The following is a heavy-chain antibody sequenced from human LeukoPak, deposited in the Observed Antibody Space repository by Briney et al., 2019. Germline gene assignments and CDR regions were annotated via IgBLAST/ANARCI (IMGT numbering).Heavy chain of an antibody. CDR1: GGSFSGYY. CDR2: INHSGST. Sequence: SETLSLTRAVYGGSFSGYYWSWIRQPPGKGLEWIGEINHSGSTNYNPSLKSRVTISVDTSKNQFSLKLSSVTAADTAVYYCASTLQPPDYWGQGTLVTVSS. CDR3: ASTLQPPDY. J-gene: IGHJ4*02. D-gene: IGHD4-11*01. V-gene: IGHV4-34*01.